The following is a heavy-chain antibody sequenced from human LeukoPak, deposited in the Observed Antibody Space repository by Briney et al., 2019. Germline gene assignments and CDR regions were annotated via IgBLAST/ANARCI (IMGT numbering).Heavy chain of an antibody. V-gene: IGHV3-7*01. CDR3: ARDGGYCSGGSCYDY. Sequence: GGSLRLSCAASGFTFSRYWMSWVRQAPGKGLEWVANIKQDGSEKYYVDSVKGRFTISRDNAKNSLYLQMNSLRVQDTAVYYCARDGGYCSGGSCYDYWGQGTLVTVSS. CDR2: IKQDGSEK. D-gene: IGHD2-15*01. J-gene: IGHJ4*02. CDR1: GFTFSRYW.